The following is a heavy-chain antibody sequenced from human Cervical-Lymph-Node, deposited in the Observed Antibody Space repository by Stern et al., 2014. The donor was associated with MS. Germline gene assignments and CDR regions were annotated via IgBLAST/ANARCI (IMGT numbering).Heavy chain of an antibody. J-gene: IGHJ3*02. Sequence: QVQLGQSGGGLVKPGGSLRLSCAASGITFSDFCMSWIRQVPGKGLEWISYITRDCSTIYYADSVKGRFTVSRDNAKNSLYLQMNSLRADDTAVYYCATFGDSYDAFDIWGQGTMVTVSS. CDR3: ATFGDSYDAFDI. CDR1: GITFSDFC. CDR2: ITRDCSTI. D-gene: IGHD2-21*02. V-gene: IGHV3-11*01.